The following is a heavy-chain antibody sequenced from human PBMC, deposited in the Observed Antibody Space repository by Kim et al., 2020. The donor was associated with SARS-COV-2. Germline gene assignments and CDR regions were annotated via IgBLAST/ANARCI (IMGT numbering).Heavy chain of an antibody. V-gene: IGHV4-31*03. Sequence: SETLSLTCTVSGGSISSGGYYWSWIRQHPGKGLEWIGYIYYSGSTYYNPSLKSRVTISVDTSKNQFSLKLSSVTAADTAVYYCARAVGGYYDSSGYEKNWFDPWGQGTLVTVSS. CDR2: IYYSGST. CDR1: GGSISSGGYY. CDR3: ARAVGGYYDSSGYEKNWFDP. J-gene: IGHJ5*02. D-gene: IGHD3-22*01.